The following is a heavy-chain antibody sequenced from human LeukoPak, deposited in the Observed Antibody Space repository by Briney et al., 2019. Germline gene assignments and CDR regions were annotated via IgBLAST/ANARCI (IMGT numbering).Heavy chain of an antibody. V-gene: IGHV3-9*01. CDR3: AKDRYCSSTSRYYEFDP. CDR2: ISWNSGSI. CDR1: GFTFDDYA. D-gene: IGHD2-2*01. Sequence: GGSLRLSCAASGFTFDDYAMHWVRQAPGKGLEWVSGISWNSGSIGYADSVKGRFTISRDNAKNSLYLQMNSLRAEDTALYYCAKDRYCSSTSRYYEFDPWGQGTLVTVSS. J-gene: IGHJ5*02.